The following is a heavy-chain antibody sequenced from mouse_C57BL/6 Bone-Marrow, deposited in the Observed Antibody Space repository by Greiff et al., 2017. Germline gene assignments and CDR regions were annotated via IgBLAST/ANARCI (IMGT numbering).Heavy chain of an antibody. Sequence: EVKLMESGGGLVQPGGSLKLSCAASGFTFSDYYMYWVRQTPEKRLEWVAYISNGGGSTYYPDTVKGRFTISRDHAKNTQYLQMSRLKSEDTAMYYCARHGNYDYAMDYWGQGTSVTVSS. CDR3: ARHGNYDYAMDY. D-gene: IGHD2-1*01. V-gene: IGHV5-12*01. CDR1: GFTFSDYY. CDR2: ISNGGGST. J-gene: IGHJ4*01.